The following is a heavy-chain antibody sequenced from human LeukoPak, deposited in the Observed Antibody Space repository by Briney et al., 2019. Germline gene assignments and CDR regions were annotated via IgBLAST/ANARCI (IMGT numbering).Heavy chain of an antibody. CDR2: IYISGST. CDR1: GGSITSDSYY. Sequence: SQTLSLTCTVSGGSITSDSYYWSWIRQPAGTGLEWIGRIYISGSTNYNPSLKIRVTISVDTSQTQFSLKLRSVTAADTAVYYCARDGGSNYDTLTGYPRGVNWFDPWGQGTLVTVSS. CDR3: ARDGGSNYDTLTGYPRGVNWFDP. V-gene: IGHV4-61*02. D-gene: IGHD3-9*01. J-gene: IGHJ5*02.